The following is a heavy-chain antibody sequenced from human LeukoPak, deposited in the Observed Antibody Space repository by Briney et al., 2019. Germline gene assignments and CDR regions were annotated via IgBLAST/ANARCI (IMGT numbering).Heavy chain of an antibody. CDR2: ISGSGGST. J-gene: IGHJ3*02. V-gene: IGHV3-23*01. D-gene: IGHD2-15*01. Sequence: GGSLRLSCAASGFTFSSYAMSWVRQAPGKGLEWVSAISGSGGSTYYADSVKGRFTISRDNAKNSLYLQMNSLRAEDTAVYYCARVGYCSGGSCYRRDEAFDIWGQGTMVTVSS. CDR3: ARVGYCSGGSCYRRDEAFDI. CDR1: GFTFSSYA.